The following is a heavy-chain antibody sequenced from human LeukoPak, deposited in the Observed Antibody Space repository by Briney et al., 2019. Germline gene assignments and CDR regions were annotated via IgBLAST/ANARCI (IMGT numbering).Heavy chain of an antibody. D-gene: IGHD1-26*01. CDR1: GYTFTGYY. V-gene: IGHV1-2*02. J-gene: IGHJ6*03. Sequence: ASVKVSCKASGYTFTGYYMHWVRQAPGQGLEWMGWINPNSGGTNYAQKFQGRVTMTRDTSISTAYMELSRLRSDDTAVYYCARRSHHYYYYYRDVWGKGTTVTVSS. CDR3: ARRSHHYYYYYRDV. CDR2: INPNSGGT.